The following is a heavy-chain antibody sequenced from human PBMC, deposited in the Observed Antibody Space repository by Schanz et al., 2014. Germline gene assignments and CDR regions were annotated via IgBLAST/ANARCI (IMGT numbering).Heavy chain of an antibody. V-gene: IGHV3-30*04. Sequence: QVQLVESGGGVVQPGRSLKLSCAASGFTFNDYAMHWVRQAPGEGLEWVAVISYHGSERYYADSVKGRFTISRDNAKNSLFLLMSSLRAEDSAVYYCARGARQYSGSYSPSDYWGQGTLVTVSS. J-gene: IGHJ4*02. CDR2: ISYHGSER. CDR1: GFTFNDYA. D-gene: IGHD1-26*01. CDR3: ARGARQYSGSYSPSDY.